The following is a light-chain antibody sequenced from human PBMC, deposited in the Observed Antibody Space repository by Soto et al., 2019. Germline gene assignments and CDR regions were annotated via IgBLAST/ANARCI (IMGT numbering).Light chain of an antibody. CDR2: DDS. Sequence: SYELTQPPSVSVAPGQTARITCGGNNIGSKRVHWYQQQPGQAPVLVVYDDSDRPSGIPERFSGSNSGNTATLTISRVEAGDEADYYCQVWDRSSDHVVFGGGTKLTVL. V-gene: IGLV3-21*02. CDR1: NIGSKR. J-gene: IGLJ2*01. CDR3: QVWDRSSDHVV.